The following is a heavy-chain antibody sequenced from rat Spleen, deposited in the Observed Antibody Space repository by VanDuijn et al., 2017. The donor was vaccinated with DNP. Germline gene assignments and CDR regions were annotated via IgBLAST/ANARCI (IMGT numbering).Heavy chain of an antibody. V-gene: IGHV5-22*01. J-gene: IGHJ4*01. CDR2: MMYEGDNT. CDR3: ARQGNYDAMDA. CDR1: GFTFSDYN. Sequence: EVQLVQSGGGLVQPERSLKLSCTASGFTFSDYNMAWVRQTPKKGLEWVAYMMYEGDNTYHGDPVKGRFTISRDNAKSTLYLQMNSLRSEDTATYYCARQGNYDAMDAWGQGTSVTVSS.